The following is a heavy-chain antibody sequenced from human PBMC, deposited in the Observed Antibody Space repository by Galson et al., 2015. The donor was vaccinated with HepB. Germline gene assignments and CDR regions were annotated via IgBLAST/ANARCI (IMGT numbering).Heavy chain of an antibody. CDR2: ITPYNGNT. Sequence: SVKVSCKASGYTFTTYGISWVRQAPGQGLEWLGWITPYNGNTNYAQKFQDRVTMTKDTSTNTAYLELGSLRSDDTAVYYCARDYCSSSECRELYGMDVWGQGTTVTVSS. D-gene: IGHD2-2*01. J-gene: IGHJ6*02. CDR1: GYTFTTYG. CDR3: ARDYCSSSECRELYGMDV. V-gene: IGHV1-18*01.